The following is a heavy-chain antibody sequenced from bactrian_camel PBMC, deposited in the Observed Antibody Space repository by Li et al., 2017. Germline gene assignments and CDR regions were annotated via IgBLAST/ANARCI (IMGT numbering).Heavy chain of an antibody. V-gene: IGHV3S40*01. D-gene: IGHD1*01. J-gene: IGHJ2*01. CDR3: AKRGAAMNYRYLEV. Sequence: VQLVESGGGLVQPGGCLRLSCAASGFTFSGYAMSWVRQAPGKGLEWVSRIESERNGGSTYYTDSVKGRFTISRDNAKNTVYLQLNSLKTADTAMYYCAKRGAAMNYRYLEVWGQGTQVTVS. CDR2: IESERNGGST. CDR1: GFTFSGYA.